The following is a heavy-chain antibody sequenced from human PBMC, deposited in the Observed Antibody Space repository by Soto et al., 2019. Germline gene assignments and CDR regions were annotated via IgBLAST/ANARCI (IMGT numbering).Heavy chain of an antibody. CDR3: ARDIPYHYGSGSYGDYFDY. CDR1: RFTFRSYW. D-gene: IGHD3-10*01. CDR2: IKQDGSEK. Sequence: GGSLRISCAASRFTFRSYWMSWVRQAPGKGLEWVANIKQDGSEKYYVDSVKGRFTISRDNAKNSLYLQMNSLRAEDTAVYYCARDIPYHYGSGSYGDYFDYWGQGTLVTVSS. J-gene: IGHJ4*02. V-gene: IGHV3-7*04.